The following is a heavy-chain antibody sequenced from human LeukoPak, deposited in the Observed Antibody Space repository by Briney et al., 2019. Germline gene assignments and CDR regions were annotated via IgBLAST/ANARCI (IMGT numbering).Heavy chain of an antibody. CDR1: GFTFSSYW. CDR3: AKVLVPGKPRVRDQQAGDAFDI. D-gene: IGHD1-1*01. J-gene: IGHJ3*02. CDR2: INSDGSST. V-gene: IGHV3-74*01. Sequence: PGGSLRLSCAASGFTFSSYWMHWVRQAPGKGLVWVSRINSDGSSTSYADSVKGRFTISRDNSKNTLYLQMNSLRAEDTAVYYCAKVLVPGKPRVRDQQAGDAFDIWGQGTMVTVSS.